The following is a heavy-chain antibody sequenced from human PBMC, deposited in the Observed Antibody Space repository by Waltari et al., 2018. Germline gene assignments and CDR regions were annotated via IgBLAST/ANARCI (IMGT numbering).Heavy chain of an antibody. V-gene: IGHV3-23*04. Sequence: EVLLVESGGTMVQPGGSLRLSCAASGFPFTRYAMFWLRQAPGKGLEWVSALSPSGTRSYYADSVKGRFTISRDNSKYTLFLQMNSLRADDTAVYYCVKEGGIVGDTDYWGQGTVVTVSS. CDR2: LSPSGTRS. D-gene: IGHD1-26*01. CDR3: VKEGGIVGDTDY. J-gene: IGHJ4*02. CDR1: GFPFTRYA.